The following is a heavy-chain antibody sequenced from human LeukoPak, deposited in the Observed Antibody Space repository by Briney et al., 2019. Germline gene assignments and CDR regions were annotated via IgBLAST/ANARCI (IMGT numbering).Heavy chain of an antibody. CDR2: INPNRGST. Sequence: GASVKVSCKASGYTFTGYYMHWVRQAPGQGREWMGWINPNRGSTNYAQKFQGRVTMNRDTSIRTAYMELSRLRSDDTAVYYCARNRVDYYDSSGYYGGFDYWGQGTLVTVSS. CDR3: ARNRVDYYDSSGYYGGFDY. J-gene: IGHJ4*02. V-gene: IGHV1-2*02. D-gene: IGHD3-22*01. CDR1: GYTFTGYY.